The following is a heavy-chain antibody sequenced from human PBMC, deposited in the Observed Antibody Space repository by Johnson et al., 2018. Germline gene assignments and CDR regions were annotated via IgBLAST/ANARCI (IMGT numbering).Heavy chain of an antibody. CDR2: IKSKAYGGTT. J-gene: IGHJ6*02. CDR3: ARLVALPDFYYGMDV. Sequence: VQLVESGGGLVQPGRSLRLSCTASGFTFGYYAMSWSRQAPGKGLEWVGFIKSKAYGGTTDYATSVKGRFTISRDDSKSIAYLQMNSLKTEDPAVYYCARLVALPDFYYGMDVWGQGTTVTVSS. CDR1: GFTFGYYA. D-gene: IGHD2-21*01. V-gene: IGHV3-49*03.